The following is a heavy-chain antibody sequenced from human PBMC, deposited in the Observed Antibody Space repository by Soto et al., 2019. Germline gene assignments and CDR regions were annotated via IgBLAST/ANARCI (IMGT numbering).Heavy chain of an antibody. CDR3: ASNTYYSNAFHI. D-gene: IGHD3-22*01. CDR1: GHTFTTYA. Sequence: QVQLVQSGAEEKKPGASVKVSCKASGHTFTTYAIYWVRQAPGQRLEWMGWINAGNGDIKYSQKFQGRVTFTRDTSASTAYMELSSLRSEATAVYYCASNTYYSNAFHIWGQGTMVTVSS. J-gene: IGHJ3*02. V-gene: IGHV1-3*05. CDR2: INAGNGDI.